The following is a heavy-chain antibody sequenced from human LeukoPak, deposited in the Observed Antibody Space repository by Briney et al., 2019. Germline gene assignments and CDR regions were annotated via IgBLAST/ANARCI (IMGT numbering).Heavy chain of an antibody. V-gene: IGHV4-59*08. CDR2: MDDSGST. Sequence: SETLSLTCTVSDGSISSYYWSWIRQPPGKGLEWIGYMDDSGSTNYNPSLKSRLTISVDTSKNQFSLNLSSVTAADTAVYYCARHDSSGLDYWGQGTLVTVSS. CDR1: DGSISSYY. J-gene: IGHJ4*02. CDR3: ARHDSSGLDY. D-gene: IGHD3-22*01.